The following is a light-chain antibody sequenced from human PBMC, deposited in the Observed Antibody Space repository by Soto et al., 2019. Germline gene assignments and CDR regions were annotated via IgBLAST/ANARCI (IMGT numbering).Light chain of an antibody. CDR3: QQSSSMPWT. J-gene: IGKJ1*01. Sequence: DIQMTQSPSSLSASGGDRGTITCGTSQSITSHLNWYQQKPGKAPNLLIYGASNLQSGVPSRFSGSGSGTDFTLTISSLQPEDFASYYCQQSSSMPWTFGQGTKVDI. CDR2: GAS. V-gene: IGKV1-39*01. CDR1: QSITSH.